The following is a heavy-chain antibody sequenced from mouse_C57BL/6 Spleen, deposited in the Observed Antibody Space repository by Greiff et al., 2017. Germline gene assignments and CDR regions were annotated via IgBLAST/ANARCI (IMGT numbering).Heavy chain of an antibody. V-gene: IGHV10-1*01. CDR2: IRSKSNNYAT. CDR1: GFSFNTYA. CDR3: VRDDYDAWFAY. Sequence: VQLKESGGGLVQPKGSLKLSCAASGFSFNTYAMNWVRQAPGKGLEWVARIRSKSNNYATYYADSVKDRFTISRDDSESMLYLQMNNLKTEDTAMYYCVRDDYDAWFAYWGQGTLVTVSA. J-gene: IGHJ3*01. D-gene: IGHD2-4*01.